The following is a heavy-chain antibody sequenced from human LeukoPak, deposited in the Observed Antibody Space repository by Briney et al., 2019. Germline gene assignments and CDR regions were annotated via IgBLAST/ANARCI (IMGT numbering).Heavy chain of an antibody. CDR2: IYYSGST. J-gene: IGHJ4*02. D-gene: IGHD4-11*01. CDR1: GGSITSSNYY. V-gene: IGHV4-39*01. CDR3: ASVRSNYASIDY. Sequence: PSETLSRTCTVSGGSITSSNYYWGWIRQPPGKGLEWIGNIYYSGSTYYNPSLKSRVTISVDTSKNQFSLKVSSVTAADTAVYYCASVRSNYASIDYWGQGTLVTVSS.